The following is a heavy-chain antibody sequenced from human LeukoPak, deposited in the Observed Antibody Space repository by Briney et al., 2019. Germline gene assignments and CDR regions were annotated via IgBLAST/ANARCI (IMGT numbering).Heavy chain of an antibody. CDR2: ISGSGGST. V-gene: IGHV3-23*01. J-gene: IGHJ5*02. Sequence: GGTLRLSCAASGFTFSSYGMSWVRQAPGKGLEWVSAISGSGGSTYYADSVKGRFTISRDNSKNTLYLQMNSLRAEDTAVYYCAKGIYGDTGGSFDPWGQGTLVTVSS. CDR3: AKGIYGDTGGSFDP. CDR1: GFTFSSYG. D-gene: IGHD4-17*01.